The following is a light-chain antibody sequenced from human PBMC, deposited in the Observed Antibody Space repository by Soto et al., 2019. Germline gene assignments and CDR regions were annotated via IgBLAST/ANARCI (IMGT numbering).Light chain of an antibody. J-gene: IGLJ2*01. CDR2: GAF. Sequence: QSVLTQPASVSGSPGQSITISRTGSGSDIGGYTYVSWYQQHPGKAPKLMIYGAFYRPSGVSNRFSGSKSGITATLTISGLQAEDEAHYYCSSYTTSDTVVFGGGTKLTVL. CDR1: GSDIGGYTY. V-gene: IGLV2-14*01. CDR3: SSYTTSDTVV.